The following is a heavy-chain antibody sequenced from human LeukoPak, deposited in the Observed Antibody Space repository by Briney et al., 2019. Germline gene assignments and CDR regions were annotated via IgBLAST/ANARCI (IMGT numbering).Heavy chain of an antibody. V-gene: IGHV3-53*01. CDR2: IYSGGST. J-gene: IGHJ4*02. Sequence: GGSLRLSCAASGLTVSSSYMSWVRQAPGKGLEWVSVIYSGGSTYYADSVKGRFTISRDNSKNTLYLQMNSLRAEDTAVYYCARLGIGVVPSAMLGDYYFDYWGQGTLVTVSS. CDR3: ARLGIGVVPSAMLGDYYFDY. D-gene: IGHD2-2*01. CDR1: GLTVSSSY.